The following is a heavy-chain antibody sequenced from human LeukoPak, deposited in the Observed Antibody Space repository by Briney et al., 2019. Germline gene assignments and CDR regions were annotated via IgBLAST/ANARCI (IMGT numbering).Heavy chain of an antibody. CDR1: GGSLSNYY. CDR3: ARGPASGSNFAWFDP. V-gene: IGHV4-34*01. CDR2: INHSGST. Sequence: SETLSLNCAVYGGSLSNYYWSWIRQPPGKGLEWIGEINHSGSTKCNPSLKSRITISVDMSKNQFSLELSSVTAADTAIYYCARGPASGSNFAWFDPWGQGTLVTVSS. J-gene: IGHJ5*02. D-gene: IGHD3-10*01.